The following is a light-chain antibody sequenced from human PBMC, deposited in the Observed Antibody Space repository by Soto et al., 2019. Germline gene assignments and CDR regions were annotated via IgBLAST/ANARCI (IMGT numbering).Light chain of an antibody. CDR1: QDITKY. J-gene: IGKJ2*01. CDR3: QQYDSLPYT. Sequence: DIQMTQSPSSLSASVGDRVTITCQASQDITKYLNWYQQKPGKAPKLLIYDTSNLEKGVPSRFSGTTSGTDFTFTISDLQPEDVATYFCQQYDSLPYTFGQGTKLEIK. CDR2: DTS. V-gene: IGKV1-33*01.